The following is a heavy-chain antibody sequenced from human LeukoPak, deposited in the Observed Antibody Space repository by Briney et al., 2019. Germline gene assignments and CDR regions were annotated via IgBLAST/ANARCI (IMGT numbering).Heavy chain of an antibody. CDR1: GFTFSSYW. D-gene: IGHD3-22*01. J-gene: IGHJ6*02. V-gene: IGHV3-7*03. CDR2: IKQDGSEK. CDR3: ARERGHYDSSGYLSWSVGMDV. Sequence: GGSLRLSCAASGFTFSSYWMNWVRQAPGKGLEWVANIKQDGSEKYYVDSVKGRFTISRDNAKNSLYLQMNSLRVEDTAVYYCARERGHYDSSGYLSWSVGMDVWGQGTTVTVSS.